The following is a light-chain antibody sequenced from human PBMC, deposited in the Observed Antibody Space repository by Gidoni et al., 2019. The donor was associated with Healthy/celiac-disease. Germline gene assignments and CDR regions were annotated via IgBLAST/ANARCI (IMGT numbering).Light chain of an antibody. Sequence: QSALTQPASVSGSPGQSITISCTGTSRDVGGYNYVSWYQQHPGKAPQLMIYDVSNRPSGVSNRFSGSKSGNTASLTISGLQAEDEADYYCSSYTSSSHVVFGGGTKLTVL. CDR1: SRDVGGYNY. J-gene: IGLJ2*01. CDR2: DVS. V-gene: IGLV2-14*03. CDR3: SSYTSSSHVV.